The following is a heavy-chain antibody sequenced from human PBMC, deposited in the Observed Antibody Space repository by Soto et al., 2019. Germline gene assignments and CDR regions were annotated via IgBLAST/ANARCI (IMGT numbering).Heavy chain of an antibody. V-gene: IGHV3-30-3*01. CDR3: ARDLRWLQVYGMDV. J-gene: IGHJ6*02. CDR2: ISYDGSNK. Sequence: GALRLSCAASGFTFSSYAMHWVRQAPGKGLEWVAVISYDGSNKYYADSVKGRFTISRDNSKNTLYLQMNSLRAEDTAVYYCARDLRWLQVYGMDVWGQGTTVTVSS. D-gene: IGHD5-12*01. CDR1: GFTFSSYA.